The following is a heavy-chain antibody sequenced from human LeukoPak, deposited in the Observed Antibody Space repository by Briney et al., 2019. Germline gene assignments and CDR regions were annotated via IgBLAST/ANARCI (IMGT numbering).Heavy chain of an antibody. CDR2: INPSGGST. D-gene: IGHD2-21*01. CDR3: ASALKLIGSSPFDY. J-gene: IGHJ4*02. CDR1: GYTFTNYY. V-gene: IGHV1-46*01. Sequence: GASVKVSCKASGYTFTNYYMHWVRQAPGQGLEWMGIINPSGGSTSYAQTFQGRVTMTRDMYTSTVYMELSSLRSEDTAVYYCASALKLIGSSPFDYWGQGTLVTVSS.